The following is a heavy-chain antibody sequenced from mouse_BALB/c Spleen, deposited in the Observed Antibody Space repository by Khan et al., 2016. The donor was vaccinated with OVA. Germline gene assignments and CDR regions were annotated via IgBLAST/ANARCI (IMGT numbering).Heavy chain of an antibody. V-gene: IGHV1S136*01. CDR3: ARGNWQSYYFDY. J-gene: IGHJ2*01. CDR1: GYIFTNYL. Sequence: VQLQQSGPELVKPGTSVKMSCKASGYIFTNYLIHWVKQKPGQGLEWIGYINPYNGATKYNERFKGKATLTSDKSYITAYMELHSLTTEASAVDSCARGNWQSYYFDYWGQGSTLTVSS. CDR2: INPYNGAT. D-gene: IGHD4-1*01.